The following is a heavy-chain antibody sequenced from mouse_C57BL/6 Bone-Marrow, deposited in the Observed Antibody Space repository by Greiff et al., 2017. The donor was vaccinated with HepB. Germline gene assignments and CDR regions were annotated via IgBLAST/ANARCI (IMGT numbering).Heavy chain of an antibody. Sequence: VQLQHPGTELVKPGASVKLSCKASGYTFTSYWMHWVKQRPGQGLEWIGNINPSNGGTNYNEKFKSKATLTVDKSSSTAYMQLSSLTSEDSAVYYCARFNYYGSRWYFDVWGTGTTVTVSS. D-gene: IGHD1-1*01. J-gene: IGHJ1*03. V-gene: IGHV1-53*01. CDR1: GYTFTSYW. CDR3: ARFNYYGSRWYFDV. CDR2: INPSNGGT.